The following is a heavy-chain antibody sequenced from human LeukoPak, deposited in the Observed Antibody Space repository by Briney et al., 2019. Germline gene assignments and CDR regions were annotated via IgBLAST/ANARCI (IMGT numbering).Heavy chain of an antibody. CDR2: IYHSGST. CDR1: GYSISSGYY. D-gene: IGHD3-22*01. J-gene: IGHJ3*02. Sequence: SETLSLTCTVSGYSISSGYYWGWIRQPPGRGLEWIGSIYHSGSTNYNPSLKSRVTISVDTSKNQFSLKLSSVTAADTAVYFCARGPYSYDSSGAFDIWGQGTMVTVSS. CDR3: ARGPYSYDSSGAFDI. V-gene: IGHV4-38-2*02.